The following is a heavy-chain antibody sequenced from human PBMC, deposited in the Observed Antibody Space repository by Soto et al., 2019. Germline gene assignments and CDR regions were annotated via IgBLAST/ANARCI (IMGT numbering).Heavy chain of an antibody. V-gene: IGHV1-69*13. CDR1: GGTLTTYA. CDR2: IIPMFGTL. Sequence: SVKVSCKVSGGTLTTYAITWVRQAPGQGLEWMGRIIPMFGTLNYAQKFQGRITITADESTNTTYMELSSVKSEDTAMYYCARGVVFLDPWGQGTPVTVSS. J-gene: IGHJ5*02. CDR3: ARGVVFLDP.